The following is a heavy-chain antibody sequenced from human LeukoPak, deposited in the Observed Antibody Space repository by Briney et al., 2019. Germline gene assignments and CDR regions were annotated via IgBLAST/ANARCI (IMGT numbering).Heavy chain of an antibody. CDR2: ISKSSSYT. CDR3: ARTYYFASGSYYDEWGFDF. D-gene: IGHD3-10*01. J-gene: IGHJ4*02. CDR1: GFTFSDYY. V-gene: IGHV3-11*03. Sequence: GGSLRLSCAASGFTFSDYYMSWIRQAPGKGLEWISYISKSSSYTDYADSVEGRFTISRDNAKNSLYLQMNSLRAEDTAVYYCARTYYFASGSYYDEWGFDFWGQGTLVTVSS.